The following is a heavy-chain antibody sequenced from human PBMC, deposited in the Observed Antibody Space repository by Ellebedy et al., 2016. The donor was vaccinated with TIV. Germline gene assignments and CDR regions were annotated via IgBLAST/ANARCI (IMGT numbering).Heavy chain of an antibody. CDR2: IDYSGDT. CDR3: VRSEGYAMDV. J-gene: IGHJ6*02. V-gene: IGHV4-59*01. CDR1: GDSINTKY. Sequence: SETLSLXCSLSGDSINTKYWNWVRQPPGKGLEWIGYIDYSGDTNYNPSLKSRVTISVDTSKNQFSLKLSSVTAADSAVYYCVRSEGYAMDVWGQGTTVTVSS.